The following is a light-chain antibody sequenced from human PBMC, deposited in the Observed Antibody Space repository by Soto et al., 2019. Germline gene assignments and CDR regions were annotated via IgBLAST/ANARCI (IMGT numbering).Light chain of an antibody. J-gene: IGLJ1*01. CDR2: NVS. CDR1: SSDVGGYNY. Sequence: QSVLTQPASVSGSPGQSITISCTGTSSDVGGYNYVSWYQQHPGKAPKLMIYNVSNRLSGVSNRFSGSNSDNTVSLTISGLQSEDEADYYCNSYSGSSTYVFGTGTKLTVL. CDR3: NSYSGSSTYV. V-gene: IGLV2-14*01.